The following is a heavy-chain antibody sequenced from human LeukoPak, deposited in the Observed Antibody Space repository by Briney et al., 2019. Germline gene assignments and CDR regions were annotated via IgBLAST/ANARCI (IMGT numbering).Heavy chain of an antibody. CDR1: GFIFSSYA. Sequence: GGSLRLSCAASGFIFSSYAMSWVRQAPGKGLEWVSTISGSGGSTYYADSVKGRFTISRDNSKNTVYLQMNSLRAEDTAVYYCAKDRYSSGWYYFDYWGQGTLVTVSS. CDR3: AKDRYSSGWYYFDY. CDR2: ISGSGGST. J-gene: IGHJ4*02. V-gene: IGHV3-23*01. D-gene: IGHD6-19*01.